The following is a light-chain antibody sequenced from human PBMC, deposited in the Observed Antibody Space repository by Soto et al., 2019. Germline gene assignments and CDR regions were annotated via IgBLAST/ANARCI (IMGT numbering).Light chain of an antibody. V-gene: IGLV2-14*03. Sequence: QSVLTQPASVSGSPGQSITISCTGTSSDIGAYNYVSWYQRHPGRAPELIIYNVNDRPPWISDRFSGSKSDNAASLTISGVQPEDEADYLCSSYTSTGPQVLFGGGTKLAVL. J-gene: IGLJ2*01. CDR3: SSYTSTGPQVL. CDR1: SSDIGAYNY. CDR2: NVN.